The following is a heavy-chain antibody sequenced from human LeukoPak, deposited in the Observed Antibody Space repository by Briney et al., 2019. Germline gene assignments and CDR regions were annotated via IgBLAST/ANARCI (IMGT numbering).Heavy chain of an antibody. D-gene: IGHD2-2*01. V-gene: IGHV4-31*03. CDR1: GGSISSGGYY. Sequence: SETLSLTCIVSGGSISSGGYYWSWIRQHPGKGLEWIGYIYYSGSTYYNPSLKSRVTISVDTSKNQFSLKLSSVTAADTAVYYCARESPAICFDYWGQGTLVTVSS. CDR2: IYYSGST. J-gene: IGHJ4*02. CDR3: ARESPAICFDY.